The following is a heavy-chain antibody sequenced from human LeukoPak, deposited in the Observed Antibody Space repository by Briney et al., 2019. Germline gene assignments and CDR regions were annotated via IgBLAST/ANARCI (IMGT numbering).Heavy chain of an antibody. Sequence: PGGSLRLSCAASGFIFSDYYMSWIRQAPGKGLEWISYITNSGNTIYYADSVKGRFTISRDNSKNTLYLQMNSLRAEDTAVYYCARVVRYFDWFPGAFDIWGQGTMATVSS. D-gene: IGHD3-9*01. V-gene: IGHV3-11*01. J-gene: IGHJ3*02. CDR1: GFIFSDYY. CDR3: ARVVRYFDWFPGAFDI. CDR2: ITNSGNTI.